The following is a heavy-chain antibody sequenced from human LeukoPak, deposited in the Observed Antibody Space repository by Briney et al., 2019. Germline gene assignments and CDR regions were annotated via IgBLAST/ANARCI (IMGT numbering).Heavy chain of an antibody. CDR1: GNTFSSYE. J-gene: IGHJ4*02. CDR3: ARGNYFGSGSFDS. CDR2: MNPNSGNT. V-gene: IGHV1-8*01. Sequence: ASVTVSCKASGNTFSSYEINWVRQATGQGLEWLGWMNPNSGNTGYAQKFQGRVTMTRNTSISTAYMELSSLRSEDTAVYYCARGNYFGSGSFDSWGQGTLVTVSS. D-gene: IGHD3-10*01.